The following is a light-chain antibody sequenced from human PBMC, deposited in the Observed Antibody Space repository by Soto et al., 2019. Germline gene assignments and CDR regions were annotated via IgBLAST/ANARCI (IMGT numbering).Light chain of an antibody. V-gene: IGKV1-5*03. CDR3: QHYKSFSLT. CDR1: ESVSNW. Sequence: DIQMTQSPSTLSASVGDRVTITCRASESVSNWLAWYQQKPGKPPTLLIYSASSLESGVPSRFSGSGSGTQYTLTISGLQPDDFAVYYCQHYKSFSLTFGGGTKVDLK. CDR2: SAS. J-gene: IGKJ4*01.